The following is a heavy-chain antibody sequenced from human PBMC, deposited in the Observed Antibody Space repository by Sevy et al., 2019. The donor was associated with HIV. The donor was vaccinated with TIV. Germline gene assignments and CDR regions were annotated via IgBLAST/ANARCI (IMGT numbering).Heavy chain of an antibody. CDR1: GGSFSGYY. J-gene: IGHJ3*02. V-gene: IGHV4-34*01. D-gene: IGHD2-15*01. CDR3: ARHCTGSSCSHAFDI. CDR2: INHSGGT. Sequence: SETLSLTCAVYGGSFSGYYWGWIRQPPGKGLEWIGEINHSGGTNYNPSLKSRVTISGDTSKNQFSLNLNSVTAADTAVYYCARHCTGSSCSHAFDIWGQGTMVTVSS.